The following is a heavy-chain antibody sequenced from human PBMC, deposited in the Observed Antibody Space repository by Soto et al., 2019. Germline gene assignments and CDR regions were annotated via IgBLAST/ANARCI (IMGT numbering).Heavy chain of an antibody. Sequence: EVQLVESGGGLVQPGRSLRLSCAASGFNFDDYGMHWVRQAPGKGLEWVSGISYYSGSIGYADSVKGRFTISRDNAKNSLYLQLNSLRAEDTALYYCAKSMGGTANGMDVLGQGTTVTVSS. CDR1: GFNFDDYG. D-gene: IGHD2-15*01. J-gene: IGHJ6*02. CDR2: ISYYSGSI. V-gene: IGHV3-9*01. CDR3: AKSMGGTANGMDV.